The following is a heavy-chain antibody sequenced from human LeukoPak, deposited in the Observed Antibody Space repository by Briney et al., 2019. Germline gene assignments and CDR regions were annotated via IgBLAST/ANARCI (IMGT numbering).Heavy chain of an antibody. Sequence: GGSLRLSCAASGFTFSTYEMNWVRQASGKGLEWVSYISTSGSTVYHADSVKGRFTISRDNAKNSLFLQMNGLRAEDTAVYYCARGDTTCFHYWGQGTLVTVSS. V-gene: IGHV3-48*03. D-gene: IGHD5-18*01. CDR1: GFTFSTYE. CDR3: ARGDTTCFHY. J-gene: IGHJ4*02. CDR2: ISTSGSTV.